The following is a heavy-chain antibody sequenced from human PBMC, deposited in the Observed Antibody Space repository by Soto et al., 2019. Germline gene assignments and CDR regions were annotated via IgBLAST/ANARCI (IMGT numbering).Heavy chain of an antibody. CDR2: IYYSGST. Sequence: QVQLQESGPGLVKPSQTLSLTCTVSGGSISSGGYYWSWIRQHPGKGLEWIGYIYYSGSTYYNPSIKSRVTISVATSKNQFSLKLSSVTAADTAVYYCARGAASPGRYYWYFDLWGRGTLVTVSS. CDR3: ARGAASPGRYYWYFDL. J-gene: IGHJ2*01. D-gene: IGHD3-10*01. CDR1: GGSISSGGYY. V-gene: IGHV4-31*03.